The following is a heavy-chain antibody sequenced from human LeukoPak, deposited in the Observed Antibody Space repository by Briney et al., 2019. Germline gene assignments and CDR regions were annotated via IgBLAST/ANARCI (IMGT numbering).Heavy chain of an antibody. CDR3: ARGSSDYYYYMDA. J-gene: IGHJ6*03. CDR1: GFTFSSYW. Sequence: GGSLRLSCAASGFTFSSYWMSWVRQAPGKGLEWVANIKQDGSEKYYVDSVKGRFTISRDNAKNSLYLQMNSLRAEDTAVYYCARGSSDYYYYMDAWGKGTTVTVSS. V-gene: IGHV3-7*01. CDR2: IKQDGSEK.